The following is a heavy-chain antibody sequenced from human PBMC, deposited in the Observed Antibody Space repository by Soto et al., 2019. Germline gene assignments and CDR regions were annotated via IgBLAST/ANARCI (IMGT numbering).Heavy chain of an antibody. Sequence: SVKVSCKASGGTFSSYAISWVRQAPGQGLEWMGGIIPIFGTANYAQKFQGRVTITADESTSTAYMELSSLRSEDTAVYYCARVDDILTGYELYGMDVWGQGTTVTVSS. CDR2: IIPIFGTA. CDR3: ARVDDILTGYELYGMDV. J-gene: IGHJ6*02. D-gene: IGHD3-9*01. CDR1: GGTFSSYA. V-gene: IGHV1-69*13.